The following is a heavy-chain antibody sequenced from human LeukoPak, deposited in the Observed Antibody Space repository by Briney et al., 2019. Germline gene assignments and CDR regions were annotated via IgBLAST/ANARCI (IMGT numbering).Heavy chain of an antibody. J-gene: IGHJ5*02. CDR2: ISYDGSNK. V-gene: IGHV3-30*18. D-gene: IGHD5-12*01. CDR3: TKDRYSTHNWFDP. CDR1: GFTFSSYG. Sequence: GGSLRLSCAASGFTFSSYGMHWVRQAPGKGLEWVAIISYDGSNKYYADSVKGRFTISRDNSKDTLYLQMNSLRTEDTAVYYCTKDRYSTHNWFDPWGQGTLVTVSS.